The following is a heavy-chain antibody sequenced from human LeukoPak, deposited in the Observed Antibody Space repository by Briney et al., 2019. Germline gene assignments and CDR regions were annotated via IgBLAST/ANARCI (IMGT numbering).Heavy chain of an antibody. CDR2: MNPNSGNT. CDR3: ANTLDCSSTSCYAGWFDP. J-gene: IGHJ5*02. D-gene: IGHD2-2*01. Sequence: GASVKVSCKAFGYIFTSYDVNWVRQATGQGLEWMGWMNPNSGNTGYAQKFQGRVTMTRNTSISTAYMELSSLRSEDTAVYYCANTLDCSSTSCYAGWFDPWGQGTLVTVSS. CDR1: GYIFTSYD. V-gene: IGHV1-8*01.